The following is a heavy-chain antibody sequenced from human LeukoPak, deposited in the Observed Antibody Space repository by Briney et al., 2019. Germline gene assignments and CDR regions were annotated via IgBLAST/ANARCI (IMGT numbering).Heavy chain of an antibody. J-gene: IGHJ4*02. Sequence: ASVKVSCKVSGYTLTELSMHWVRQAPGKGLEWMGGFDPEDGETIYAQKFQGRVTMTEDTSTDTAYMELSGLRSEDTAVYYCATGDDFWSGYPFDYWGQGTLVTVSS. D-gene: IGHD3-3*01. CDR1: GYTLTELS. V-gene: IGHV1-24*01. CDR2: FDPEDGET. CDR3: ATGDDFWSGYPFDY.